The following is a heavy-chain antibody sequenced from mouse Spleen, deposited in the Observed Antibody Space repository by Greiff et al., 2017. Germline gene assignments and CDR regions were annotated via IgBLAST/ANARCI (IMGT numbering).Heavy chain of an antibody. J-gene: IGHJ2*01. CDR3: ARWGTTVAFDY. Sequence: QVQLKESGAELVMPGASVKLSCKASGYTFTSYWMHWVKQRPGQGLEWIGEIDPSDSYTNYNQKFKGKATLTVDKSSSTAYMQLSSLTSEDSAVYYCARWGTTVAFDYWGQGTTLTVSS. CDR1: GYTFTSYW. D-gene: IGHD1-1*01. CDR2: IDPSDSYT. V-gene: IGHV1-69*01.